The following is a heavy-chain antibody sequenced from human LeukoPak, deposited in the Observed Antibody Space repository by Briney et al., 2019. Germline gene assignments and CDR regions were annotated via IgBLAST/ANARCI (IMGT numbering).Heavy chain of an antibody. CDR1: GGSISSGGYS. CDR3: ARGTILWFGEGNWFDP. Sequence: SQTLSLTCAVSGGSISSGGYSGSWIRQPPGKGLEWIGYIYYSGSTYYNPSLKSRVTISVDTSKNQFSLKLSSVTAAATAVYYCARGTILWFGEGNWFDPWGQGTLVTVSS. V-gene: IGHV4-30-4*07. CDR2: IYYSGST. D-gene: IGHD3-10*01. J-gene: IGHJ5*02.